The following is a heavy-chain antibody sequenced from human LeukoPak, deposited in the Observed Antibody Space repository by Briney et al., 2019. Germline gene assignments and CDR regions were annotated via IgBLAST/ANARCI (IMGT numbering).Heavy chain of an antibody. CDR1: GYTFTVYY. CDR3: AREDATGTTGFDY. Sequence: ASVKVSCKASGYTFTVYYMHWVRQAPGQGLEWMGWINPNSGGTNYAQKFQGRVTMTRDTSISTAYMELSRLTSDDTAVYFCAREDATGTTGFDYWGQGTLVTVSS. V-gene: IGHV1-2*02. CDR2: INPNSGGT. D-gene: IGHD1-1*01. J-gene: IGHJ4*02.